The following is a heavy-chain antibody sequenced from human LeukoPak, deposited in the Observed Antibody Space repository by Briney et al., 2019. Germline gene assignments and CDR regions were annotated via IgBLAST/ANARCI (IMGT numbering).Heavy chain of an antibody. J-gene: IGHJ3*02. CDR3: AGEVDYYDSNGPDVFDI. Sequence: SETLSLTCSVPGGSMRSYYWRWVPEPPGKGREWVGYIYYSGSTNYDPSLKSRVTISVDTSKNQFSLKLRSVTAADTAVYYCAGEVDYYDSNGPDVFDIWGQGTMVTVSS. V-gene: IGHV4-59*01. CDR1: GGSMRSYY. D-gene: IGHD3-22*01. CDR2: IYYSGST.